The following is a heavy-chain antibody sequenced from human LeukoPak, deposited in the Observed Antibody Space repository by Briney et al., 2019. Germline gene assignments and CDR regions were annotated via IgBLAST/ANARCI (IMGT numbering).Heavy chain of an antibody. CDR2: MFYSGNT. V-gene: IGHV4-4*07. CDR1: GASITSYH. Sequence: SETLSLTCTVSGASITSYHWSWIRQPAGKGLEWIGRMFYSGNTDYNPSLKSRLTMSIDTSKNQFSLKLSSVTAADTAVYFCARDQEHCSGTSCYPYWYDSWGQGTLVTVSS. D-gene: IGHD2-2*01. J-gene: IGHJ5*01. CDR3: ARDQEHCSGTSCYPYWYDS.